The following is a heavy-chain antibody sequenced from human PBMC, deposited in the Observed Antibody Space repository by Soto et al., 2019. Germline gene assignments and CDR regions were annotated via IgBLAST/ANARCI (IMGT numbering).Heavy chain of an antibody. J-gene: IGHJ4*02. Sequence: SAPVSLTSAVYGGSFICYYWSWIRQPPGKGLEWIGEINHSGSTNYNPSLKSRVTISGDTSKNQFSLKLSSVTAADTAVYYCARRSVDIVATGGDFDYWGQGTLGTVPQ. D-gene: IGHD5-12*01. CDR1: GGSFICYY. V-gene: IGHV4-34*01. CDR3: ARRSVDIVATGGDFDY. CDR2: INHSGST.